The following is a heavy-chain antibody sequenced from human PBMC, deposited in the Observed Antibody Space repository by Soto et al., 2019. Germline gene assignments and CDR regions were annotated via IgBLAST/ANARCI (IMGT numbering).Heavy chain of an antibody. V-gene: IGHV3-15*01. CDR3: TPGIGGYDPYDIDV. D-gene: IGHD6-19*01. CDR2: IKSKTDGGTI. CDR1: GISFNYAW. J-gene: IGHJ6*03. Sequence: EVQLVESGGGLVKPGGSLRLSCAASGISFNYAWMSWVRQAPGKGLEWVGRIKSKTDGGTIDYAAPVKGSFTMSRDDSRNRLYLQMTGLKTEDTAVYYCTPGIGGYDPYDIDVWGRGTTVTVS.